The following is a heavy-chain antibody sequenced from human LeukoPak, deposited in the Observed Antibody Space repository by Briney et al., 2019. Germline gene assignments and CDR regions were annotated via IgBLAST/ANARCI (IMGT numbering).Heavy chain of an antibody. J-gene: IGHJ3*02. CDR3: ARDYYGSGSYYDMDAFDI. D-gene: IGHD3-10*01. V-gene: IGHV1-18*04. CDR1: GYTFVTYG. Sequence: AASVKVSCKASGYTFVTYGISWVRQAPGQGLEWMGRISSYNGNTEYAQKFQGRVTMTTDTSTSTAYMQVRSLRSDDTAVYYCARDYYGSGSYYDMDAFDIWGQGTMVTVSS. CDR2: ISSYNGNT.